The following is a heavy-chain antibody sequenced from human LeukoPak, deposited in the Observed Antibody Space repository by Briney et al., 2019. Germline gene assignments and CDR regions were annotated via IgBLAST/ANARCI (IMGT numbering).Heavy chain of an antibody. CDR1: GFTFSSYS. D-gene: IGHD4-23*01. Sequence: PGGSLRLSCAASGFTFSSYSMNWVCQAPGKGLEWVSSISSSSSYIYYADSVKGRFTISRDNAKNSLYLQMNSLRAEDTAVYYCASLRVGYGGNSWGQGTLVTVSS. V-gene: IGHV3-21*01. CDR3: ASLRVGYGGNS. CDR2: ISSSSSYI. J-gene: IGHJ4*02.